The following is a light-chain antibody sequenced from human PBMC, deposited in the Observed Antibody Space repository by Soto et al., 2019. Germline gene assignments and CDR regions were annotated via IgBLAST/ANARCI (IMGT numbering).Light chain of an antibody. CDR1: SSDVGSYPY. V-gene: IGLV2-14*01. J-gene: IGLJ2*01. CDR2: DVN. Sequence: QSALTQPASVSGSPGQSITISCTGTSSDVGSYPYVSWYQQHPGKAPKLMIYDVNSRPSEVSNRFSGSKSGNTASLTISGRQAEDEADYYCGSYTTSSTVVFGGGTQLTVL. CDR3: GSYTTSSTVV.